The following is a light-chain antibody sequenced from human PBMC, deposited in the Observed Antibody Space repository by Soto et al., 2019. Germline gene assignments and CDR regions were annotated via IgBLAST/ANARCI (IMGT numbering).Light chain of an antibody. Sequence: QSVLTQPPSASGTPGQRVTISCSGSSSNIGSNTVNWYQQLPGTAPKLLIYSNNQRPSGVPDRFSGSKSGTSASLAISGLQSEDEADYYCAAWDDSLNGPYVFGTGTKLIVL. CDR1: SSNIGSNT. CDR2: SNN. CDR3: AAWDDSLNGPYV. J-gene: IGLJ1*01. V-gene: IGLV1-44*01.